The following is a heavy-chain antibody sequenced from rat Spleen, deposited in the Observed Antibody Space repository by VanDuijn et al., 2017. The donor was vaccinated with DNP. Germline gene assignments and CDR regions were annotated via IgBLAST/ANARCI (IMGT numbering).Heavy chain of an antibody. CDR3: ARWGGDYFDY. CDR1: GFTFSDYG. V-gene: IGHV5S13*01. CDR2: ISPSGGGT. J-gene: IGHJ2*01. Sequence: EVQLVESGGGLVQPGRSLKLFCAASGFTFSDYGMAWVRQAPKKGLEWVTAISPSGGGTYYRDSVKGRLTISRYNAKSTLYLQMNSLRSEDMATYYCARWGGDYFDYWGQGVMVTVSS.